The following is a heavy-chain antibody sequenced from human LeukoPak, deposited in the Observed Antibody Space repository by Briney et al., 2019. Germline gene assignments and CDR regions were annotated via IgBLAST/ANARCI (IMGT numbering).Heavy chain of an antibody. J-gene: IGHJ5*02. V-gene: IGHV1-18*01. D-gene: IGHD4-17*01. Sequence: ASVKVSCKASGYTFTSYDISWVRQAPGQGLEWMGWISAYNGNTNYAQKLQGRVTMTTDTSTSTAYMELRSLRSEDSAVYYCARSGLTVLDLDSFDTWGQGALVTVSS. CDR1: GYTFTSYD. CDR3: ARSGLTVLDLDSFDT. CDR2: ISAYNGNT.